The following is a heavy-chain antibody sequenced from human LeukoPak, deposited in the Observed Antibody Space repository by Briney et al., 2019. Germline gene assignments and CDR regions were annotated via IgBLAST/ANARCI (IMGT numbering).Heavy chain of an antibody. D-gene: IGHD2-2*01. V-gene: IGHV6-1*01. J-gene: IGHJ5*02. Sequence: SPTLSLTCAISGDSVSSNSAAWNWIRQSPSRGLEWLGRTYYRSKWYNGYAVFVKSRISVNPDTSKNQFSLQLNSVTPEDTAVYYCARRLTQYDCFDPWGQGILVTVSS. CDR1: GDSVSSNSAA. CDR2: TYYRSKWYN. CDR3: ARRLTQYDCFDP.